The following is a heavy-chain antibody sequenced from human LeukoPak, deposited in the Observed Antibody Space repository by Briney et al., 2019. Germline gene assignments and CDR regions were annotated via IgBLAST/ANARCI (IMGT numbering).Heavy chain of an antibody. CDR3: ARGLCGGDCYSD. V-gene: IGHV3-33*08. J-gene: IGHJ4*02. D-gene: IGHD2-21*02. Sequence: GGSLRLSCAASGFTFSSYAMHWVRQAPGKGLEWVTVIWYDGSNKYYADSVRGRFTISRDNSKNTPSVQMNSLRAEDTAAYYCARGLCGGDCYSDWGQGTLVTVSS. CDR1: GFTFSSYA. CDR2: IWYDGSNK.